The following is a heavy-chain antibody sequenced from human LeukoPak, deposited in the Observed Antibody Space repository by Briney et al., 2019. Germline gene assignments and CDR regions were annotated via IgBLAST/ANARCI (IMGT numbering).Heavy chain of an antibody. CDR1: GFTFSSYG. Sequence: GRSLRLSCAASGFTFSSYGMHWVRQAPGKGLEWGAVISYDGSNKYYADSVKGRFTISRDNSKNTLYLQMNSLRAEDTAVYYCAKDFVGYYDILTGYYKDYYYYGMDVWGKGTTVTVSS. CDR3: AKDFVGYYDILTGYYKDYYYYGMDV. CDR2: ISYDGSNK. J-gene: IGHJ6*04. V-gene: IGHV3-30*18. D-gene: IGHD3-9*01.